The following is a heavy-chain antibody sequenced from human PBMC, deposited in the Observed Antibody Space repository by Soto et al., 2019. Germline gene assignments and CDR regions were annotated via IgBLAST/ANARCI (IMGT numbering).Heavy chain of an antibody. CDR1: GFTFSSYW. Sequence: PGGSLRLSCAASGFTFSSYWMHWVRQAPGKGLEWVAVISYDGSNKYYADSVKGRFTISRDNSKNTLYLQMNSLGAEDTAVYYCAKEGPFEVSPKGYCSGGSCYPGPYYFDYWGQGTLVTVS. V-gene: IGHV3-30*18. D-gene: IGHD2-15*01. CDR3: AKEGPFEVSPKGYCSGGSCYPGPYYFDY. J-gene: IGHJ4*02. CDR2: ISYDGSNK.